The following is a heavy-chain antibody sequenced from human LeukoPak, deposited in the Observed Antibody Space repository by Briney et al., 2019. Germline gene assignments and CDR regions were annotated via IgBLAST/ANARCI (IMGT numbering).Heavy chain of an antibody. Sequence: GASVKVSCKASGYTFTSYAMNWVRQAPGQGLEWMGWINTNTGNPTYAQGFTGRFVFSLDTSVSTAYLQISSLKAGDTAVYYCAKGGGLVGALDFDYWGQGTLVTVSS. D-gene: IGHD1-26*01. CDR3: AKGGGLVGALDFDY. J-gene: IGHJ4*02. CDR2: INTNTGNP. CDR1: GYTFTSYA. V-gene: IGHV7-4-1*02.